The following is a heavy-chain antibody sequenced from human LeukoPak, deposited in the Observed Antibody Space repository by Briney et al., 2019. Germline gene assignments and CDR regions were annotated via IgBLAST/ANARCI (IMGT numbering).Heavy chain of an antibody. D-gene: IGHD2-8*02. CDR1: GGSISSSSYY. J-gene: IGHJ6*03. Sequence: SETLSLTCTVSGGSISSSSYYWGWIRQPPGKGLEWIGSIYYSGSTYYKPSLKSRVTISVDTSKNQFSLKLSSVTAADTAVYYCARDHGRVVWARYYYMDVWGKGTTVTVSS. V-gene: IGHV4-39*07. CDR3: ARDHGRVVWARYYYMDV. CDR2: IYYSGST.